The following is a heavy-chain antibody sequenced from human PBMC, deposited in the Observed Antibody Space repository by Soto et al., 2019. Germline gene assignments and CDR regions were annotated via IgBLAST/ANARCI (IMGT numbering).Heavy chain of an antibody. CDR1: GFTFSSYS. V-gene: IGHV3-21*01. CDR2: ISSSSSYI. CDR3: TREKVEIVLMVYAPYYYTVLPV. D-gene: IGHD2-8*01. Sequence: GGSLRLSCSASGFTFSSYSMNWVRQAPGKGLEWVSSISSSSSYIYYADSVKGRFTISRDNAKNSLYLQMNSLRDEDTAVYYCTREKVEIVLMVYAPYYYTVLPVSGQGPTVIVSS. J-gene: IGHJ6*02.